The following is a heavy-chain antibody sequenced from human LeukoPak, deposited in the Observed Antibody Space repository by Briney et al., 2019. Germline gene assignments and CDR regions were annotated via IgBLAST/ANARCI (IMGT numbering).Heavy chain of an antibody. J-gene: IGHJ5*02. D-gene: IGHD6-13*01. CDR1: GYTFTGYY. Sequence: ASVKVSCKASGYTFTGYYMHWVRQAPGQGLEWMGWINPNSGGTNYAQKFQGRVTMTRDTSISTAYMELSRLRSDDTAVYYCARGFHSSSWFGGNWFDPWGQGTLVTVSS. CDR2: INPNSGGT. V-gene: IGHV1-2*02. CDR3: ARGFHSSSWFGGNWFDP.